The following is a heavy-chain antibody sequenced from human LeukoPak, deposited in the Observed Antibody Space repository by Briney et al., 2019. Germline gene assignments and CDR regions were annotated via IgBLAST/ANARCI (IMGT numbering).Heavy chain of an antibody. CDR1: GFTFSTHD. CDR3: AKDGEEYCSSTSCPRSTYYFDY. CDR2: INSRSSTI. J-gene: IGHJ4*02. V-gene: IGHV3-48*01. D-gene: IGHD2-2*01. Sequence: GGSLRLSCAASGFTFSTHDVNWVRQVPGKGLEWVSLINSRSSTIYYADSVKGRFTISRDNSKNTLYLQMNSLRAEDTAVYYCAKDGEEYCSSTSCPRSTYYFDYWGQGTLVTVSS.